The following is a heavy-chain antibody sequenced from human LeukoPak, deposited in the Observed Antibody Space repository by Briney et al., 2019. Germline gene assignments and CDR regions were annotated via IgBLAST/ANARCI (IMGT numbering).Heavy chain of an antibody. CDR1: GFNFSSYF. Sequence: PGGSLKPSCSASGFNFSSYFMHLVRQAPGKGLEHASAISSNGGSTYYADSVKGRFTISRDNSKNTLYLQMSSLRAEDTAVYYCVKGDFDWILRGAFEISGQERMVTVSS. V-gene: IGHV3-64D*09. J-gene: IGHJ3*02. CDR3: VKGDFDWILRGAFEI. D-gene: IGHD3-9*01. CDR2: ISSNGGST.